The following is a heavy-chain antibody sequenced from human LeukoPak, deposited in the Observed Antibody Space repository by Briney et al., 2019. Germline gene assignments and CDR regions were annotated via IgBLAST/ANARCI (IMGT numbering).Heavy chain of an antibody. CDR3: ARGLSLFDY. CDR1: GGSISNSSYY. Sequence: PSETLSLTCTVSGGSISNSSYYWGWIRQPPGKGLEWIGSIYYSGSTYYNPSLKSRVTISVDTSKNQFSLKLSSVTAADTAVYYCARGLSLFDYWGQGTLVTVSS. D-gene: IGHD2/OR15-2a*01. CDR2: IYYSGST. J-gene: IGHJ4*02. V-gene: IGHV4-39*01.